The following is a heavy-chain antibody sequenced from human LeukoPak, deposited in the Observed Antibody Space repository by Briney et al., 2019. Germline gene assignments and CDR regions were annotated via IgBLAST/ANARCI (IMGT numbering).Heavy chain of an antibody. D-gene: IGHD6-13*01. CDR3: ARSPYRGGSSWTEFDY. CDR1: GFTFSSYA. Sequence: GRSLRLSCAASGFTFSSYAMHWVRQAPGKGLEWVAFIRYDGSDKYYADSVKGRFTISRDSSKNTVYLQMNSLSDEDTAVYYCARSPYRGGSSWTEFDYWGQGTLVTVSS. V-gene: IGHV3-30*04. J-gene: IGHJ4*02. CDR2: IRYDGSDK.